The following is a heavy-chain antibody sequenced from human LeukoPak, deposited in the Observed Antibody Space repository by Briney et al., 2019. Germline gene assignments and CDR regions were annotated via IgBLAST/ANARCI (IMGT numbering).Heavy chain of an antibody. V-gene: IGHV1-8*01. D-gene: IGHD3-22*01. J-gene: IGHJ4*02. CDR1: GYSFTTYD. CDR2: MRPKKSDT. Sequence: GASVKVSCKASGYSFTTYDINWVRQAPGQGLEWIGWMRPKKSDTGYARKFQDRVTLTWNISTDTAYMELNSLTAEDTAVYFCAGVSPEDTSSGYWGQGTLVTVSS. CDR3: AGVSPEDTSSGY.